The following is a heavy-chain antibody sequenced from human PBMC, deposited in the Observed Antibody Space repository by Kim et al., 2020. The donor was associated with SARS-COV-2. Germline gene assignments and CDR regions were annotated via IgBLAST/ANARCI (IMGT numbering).Heavy chain of an antibody. CDR2: IRHDGTNG. V-gene: IGHV3-33*01. CDR3: VRSCGGTTCSFFNY. Sequence: GGSLRLSSAASGFTFSTYTMHWVRQAPGKGLEWVAVIRHDGTNGYFADSVKGRFTISRDNSKNTLSLQMNSLRAEDTAVYYCVRSCGGTTCSFFNYWGQGTLVTVSS. J-gene: IGHJ4*02. CDR1: GFTFSTYT. D-gene: IGHD3-10*01.